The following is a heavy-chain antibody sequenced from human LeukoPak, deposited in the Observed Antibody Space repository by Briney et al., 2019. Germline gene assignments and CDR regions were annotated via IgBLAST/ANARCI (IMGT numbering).Heavy chain of an antibody. D-gene: IGHD6-19*01. V-gene: IGHV3-53*01. CDR3: ASPRSGQSFDI. Sequence: PGGSLRLSCAASGFTVSSNYMSWVRQAPGKGLEWVSVIYPGGNTYSADSVKGRLTVSRDNSKNTLFLQMNSLRADDTAVYYCASPRSGQSFDIWGHGTMVTVSS. CDR2: IYPGGNT. CDR1: GFTVSSNY. J-gene: IGHJ3*02.